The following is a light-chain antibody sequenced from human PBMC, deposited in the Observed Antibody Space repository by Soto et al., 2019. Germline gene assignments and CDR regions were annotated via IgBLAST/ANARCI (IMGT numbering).Light chain of an antibody. Sequence: QSVLTQPPSASGTPGQRVTISCSGSSSNIGSNYVYWYQQLPGTAPKLLIYRNNQRPSGVPDRFSGSKSGTSASLAISGLRSEDEADYYCAAWDDSLSGPWVVGGGTKLTVL. CDR1: SSNIGSNY. J-gene: IGLJ3*02. CDR3: AAWDDSLSGPWV. CDR2: RNN. V-gene: IGLV1-47*01.